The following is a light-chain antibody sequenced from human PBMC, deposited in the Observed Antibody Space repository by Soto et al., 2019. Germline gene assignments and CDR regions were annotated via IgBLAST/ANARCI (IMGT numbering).Light chain of an antibody. V-gene: IGLV2-14*01. CDR1: ISDVGGYNY. CDR3: SSYTSRSTLLV. CDR2: DVS. J-gene: IGLJ1*01. Sequence: QSALTQPAAVSGSPVQSITTSCTGTISDVGGYNYVFWYQQHPVKAPKLMIDDVSNRPSGVSNRFSGSKSGNTASLTISGLQDEDEADYYCSSYTSRSTLLVFGTGIKVTGL.